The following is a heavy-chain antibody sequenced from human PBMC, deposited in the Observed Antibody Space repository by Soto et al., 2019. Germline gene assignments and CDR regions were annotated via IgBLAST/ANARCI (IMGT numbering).Heavy chain of an antibody. D-gene: IGHD3-3*01. CDR1: GGTFSSYA. Sequence: VASVKVSCKASGGTFSSYAISWVRQAPGQGLEWMGGIIPIFGTANYAQKFQGRVTITADESTSTAYMELSSLRSEDTAVYYCARAGYDFWSGYSPTIIDYWGQGTLVTVSS. CDR3: ARAGYDFWSGYSPTIIDY. J-gene: IGHJ4*02. CDR2: IIPIFGTA. V-gene: IGHV1-69*13.